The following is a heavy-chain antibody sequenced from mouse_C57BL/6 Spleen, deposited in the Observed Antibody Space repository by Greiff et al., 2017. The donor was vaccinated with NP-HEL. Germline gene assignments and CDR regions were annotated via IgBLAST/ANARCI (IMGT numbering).Heavy chain of an antibody. CDR2: IYPGDGDT. J-gene: IGHJ4*01. Sequence: VQVVESGAELVKPGASVKISCKASGYAFSSYWMNWVKQRPGKGLEWIGQIYPGDGDTNSNGKFKGKATLTADKSSSTAYMQLSSLTAEDTAVYFCARFNNHVAMDYWGQGTSVTVSS. V-gene: IGHV1-80*01. D-gene: IGHD1-3*01. CDR3: ARFNNHVAMDY. CDR1: GYAFSSYW.